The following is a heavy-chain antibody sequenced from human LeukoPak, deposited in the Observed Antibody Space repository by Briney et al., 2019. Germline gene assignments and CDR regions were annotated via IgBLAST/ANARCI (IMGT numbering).Heavy chain of an antibody. CDR3: VRDHYIVLVPPAGVFGI. Sequence: PGGSLRLSREATGFGFRSYWMSWVRQAPGKGLEWVANIKSDGSETYYVDSVKGRFTISRDNAKNSLDLQMNTLRAEDTAVYYCVRDHYIVLVPPAGVFGIWGQGTMVTVSS. CDR2: IKSDGSET. D-gene: IGHD2-2*01. CDR1: GFGFRSYW. J-gene: IGHJ3*02. V-gene: IGHV3-7*01.